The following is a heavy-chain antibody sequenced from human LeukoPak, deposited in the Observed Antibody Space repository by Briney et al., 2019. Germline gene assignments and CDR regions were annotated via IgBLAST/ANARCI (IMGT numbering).Heavy chain of an antibody. Sequence: GGSLRLSCAASGFTFDDYGMSWVRQGPGKGLEWVSGINWNGGSTGYADSVKGRFTISRDNAKNSLYLQMNSLRAEDTALYYCATDQMGDRVRLRYYYYYMDVWGKGTTVTVSS. CDR2: INWNGGST. CDR3: ATDQMGDRVRLRYYYYYMDV. D-gene: IGHD2-8*01. V-gene: IGHV3-20*04. J-gene: IGHJ6*03. CDR1: GFTFDDYG.